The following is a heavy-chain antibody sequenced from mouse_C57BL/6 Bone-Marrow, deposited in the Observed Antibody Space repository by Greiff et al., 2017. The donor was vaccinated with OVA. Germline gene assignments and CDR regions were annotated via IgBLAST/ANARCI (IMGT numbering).Heavy chain of an antibody. CDR2: ISSGGDYI. D-gene: IGHD1-1*01. CDR1: GFTFSSYA. Sequence: EVQGVESGEGLVKPGGSLKLSCAASGFTFSSYAMSWVRQTPEKRLEWVAYISSGGDYIYYADTVKGRFTISRDNARNTLYLPVSSLKSEDTAMYYCTRDSGSPSVWGTGTTVTVSS. CDR3: TRDSGSPSV. V-gene: IGHV5-9-1*02. J-gene: IGHJ1*03.